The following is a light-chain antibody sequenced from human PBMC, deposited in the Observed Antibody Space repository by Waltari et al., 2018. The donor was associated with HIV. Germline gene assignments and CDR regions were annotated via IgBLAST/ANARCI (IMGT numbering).Light chain of an antibody. CDR3: CSYAGSYLYV. J-gene: IGLJ1*01. Sequence: QSALTQPRSVSGSPGQSVTISCTGTSSDVGGYKSVSWSQQNPGKAPKLIIYDVTNRPAGVADRFSGSKSGNTASLTISGLQAEDEADYDCCSYAGSYLYVFGSGTKVTVL. CDR2: DVT. CDR1: SSDVGGYKS. V-gene: IGLV2-11*01.